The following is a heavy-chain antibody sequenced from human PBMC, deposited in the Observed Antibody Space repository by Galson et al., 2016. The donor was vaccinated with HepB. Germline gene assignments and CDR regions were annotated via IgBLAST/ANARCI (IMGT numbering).Heavy chain of an antibody. J-gene: IGHJ4*02. V-gene: IGHV1-2*04. Sequence: SVKVSCKASGYPFTGYFIHWMRQAPGQGLEWMGWINPSTGDTNYAQRFQGWVTMTRDTSISTVYMELTSRTSDDTAMYYCARGPSTGAYDYWGQGTLVTVSS. CDR3: ARGPSTGAYDY. CDR2: INPSTGDT. D-gene: IGHD2-8*02. CDR1: GYPFTGYF.